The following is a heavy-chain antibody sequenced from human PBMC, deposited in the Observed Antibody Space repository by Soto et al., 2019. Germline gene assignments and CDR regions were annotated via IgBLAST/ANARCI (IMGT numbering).Heavy chain of an antibody. Sequence: PGGSLRLSCAASGFTFSSYAMHWVRQAPGKGLEWVAVISYDGSNKYYADSVKGRFTISRDNSKNTLYLQMNSLRAEDTAVYYCAKDKSHYGGNFVFDYWGQGTLVTVSS. D-gene: IGHD4-17*01. CDR1: GFTFSSYA. J-gene: IGHJ4*02. CDR2: ISYDGSNK. V-gene: IGHV3-30-3*01. CDR3: AKDKSHYGGNFVFDY.